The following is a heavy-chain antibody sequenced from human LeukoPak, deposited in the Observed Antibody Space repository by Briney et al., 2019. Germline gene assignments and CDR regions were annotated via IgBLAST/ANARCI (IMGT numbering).Heavy chain of an antibody. CDR2: INHSGST. D-gene: IGHD2-2*01. V-gene: IGHV4-34*01. Sequence: PSETLSLTCAVYGGSFSGYYWSWIRQPPGKGLEWIGEINHSGSTNYNPSLKSRVTISVDTSKNHFSLKLSSVTAADTAVYYCARRGAPAGYCSSTSCPRADALDIWGQGTMVTVSS. J-gene: IGHJ3*02. CDR1: GGSFSGYY. CDR3: ARRGAPAGYCSSTSCPRADALDI.